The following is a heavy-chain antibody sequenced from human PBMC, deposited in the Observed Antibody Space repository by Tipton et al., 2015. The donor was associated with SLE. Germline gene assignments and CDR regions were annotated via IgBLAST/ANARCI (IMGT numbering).Heavy chain of an antibody. V-gene: IGHV3-30*02. J-gene: IGHJ4*02. CDR1: GFTFSDYY. Sequence: SLRLSCAASGFTFSDYYMSWIRQAPGKGLEWVAFIRYDGSNKYYADSVKGRFTISRDNSKNTLYLQMNSLRAEDTAVYYCAKDRVSSGDYWGQGTLVTVSS. D-gene: IGHD6-6*01. CDR2: IRYDGSNK. CDR3: AKDRVSSGDY.